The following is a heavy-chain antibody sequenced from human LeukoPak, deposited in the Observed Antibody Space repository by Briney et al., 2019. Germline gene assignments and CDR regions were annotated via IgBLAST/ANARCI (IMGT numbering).Heavy chain of an antibody. Sequence: GASVKVSCKASGYTFTGYYMHWVRQAPGQGLEWMGWINPNSGGTNYAQKFQGWVTMTRDTSISTAYMELSRLRSDDTAVYYCAKGNPDYGDYLGPVYLEYYLDYWGQGTLVTVSS. CDR3: AKGNPDYGDYLGPVYLEYYLDY. CDR2: INPNSGGT. CDR1: GYTFTGYY. V-gene: IGHV1-2*04. J-gene: IGHJ4*02. D-gene: IGHD4-17*01.